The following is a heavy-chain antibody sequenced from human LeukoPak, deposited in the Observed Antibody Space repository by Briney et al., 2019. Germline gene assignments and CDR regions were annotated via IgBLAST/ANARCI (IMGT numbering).Heavy chain of an antibody. CDR2: INPNSGGT. V-gene: IGHV1-2*02. Sequence: GASVKVSCKASGYTFTGYYMHWVRQAPGQGLEWMGWINPNSGGTNYAQKFQGRVTMTRDTSISTAYMELSRLRSDDTAVYYCARPAYDYVWGSYRYWVPYFDYWGQGTLVTVSS. CDR1: GYTFTGYY. D-gene: IGHD3-16*02. J-gene: IGHJ4*02. CDR3: ARPAYDYVWGSYRYWVPYFDY.